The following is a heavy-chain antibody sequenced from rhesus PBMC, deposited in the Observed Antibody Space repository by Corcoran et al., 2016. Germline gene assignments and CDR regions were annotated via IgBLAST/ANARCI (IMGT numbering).Heavy chain of an antibody. CDR1: GGSISDSSY. V-gene: IGHV4S7*01. J-gene: IGHJ4*01. Sequence: QVQLQESGPGLVKPSETLSLTCAVSGGSISDSSYWNWIRQPPGKGLEAMGNIYGSRRSTSYHPSARSLVTISKNPSKDQFSLQLSAVPAADPAVYYCARSHCTRTTCYLSYTYDYWGQVVLVTVSS. D-gene: IGHD2-2*01. CDR2: IYGSRRST. CDR3: ARSHCTRTTCYLSYTYDY.